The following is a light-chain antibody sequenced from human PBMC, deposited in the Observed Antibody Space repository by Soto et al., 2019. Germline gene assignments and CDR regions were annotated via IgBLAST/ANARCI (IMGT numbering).Light chain of an antibody. J-gene: IGKJ2*01. CDR2: GVS. CDR1: QSVTSIY. V-gene: IGKV3-20*01. Sequence: EIVLTQSPGTLSLSPGERATLSCRASQSVTSIYLAWYQQKPGQAPRLVIYGVSSRATGIPDRFSGSGSGTDFTLTISRVEPEDFAVYYCQQYGSSPDTFGQGTKLEIK. CDR3: QQYGSSPDT.